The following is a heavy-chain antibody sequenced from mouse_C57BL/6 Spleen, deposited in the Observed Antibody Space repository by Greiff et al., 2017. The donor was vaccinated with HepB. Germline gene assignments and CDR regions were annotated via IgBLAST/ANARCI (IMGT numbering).Heavy chain of an antibody. J-gene: IGHJ2*01. Sequence: QVQLQQSGAELVRPGASVKLSCKASGYTFTDYYINWVKQRPGQGLEWIPRIYPGSGNTYYNEKFKGKATLTAEKSSSTAYMQLSSLTSEDSAVYFCARSGDLYYGNFLAFDYWGQGTTLTVSS. V-gene: IGHV1-76*01. D-gene: IGHD2-1*01. CDR1: GYTFTDYY. CDR2: IYPGSGNT. CDR3: ARSGDLYYGNFLAFDY.